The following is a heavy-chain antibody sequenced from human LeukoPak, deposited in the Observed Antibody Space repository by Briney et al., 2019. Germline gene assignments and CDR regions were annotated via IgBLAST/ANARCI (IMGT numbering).Heavy chain of an antibody. Sequence: ASVKVSCKASGCTFTSYGISWVRQAPGQGLEWMGWISAYNGNTNYAQKLQGRVTVTTDTSTSTAYMELSRLRSDDTAVYYCARIGDYDDYWGQGTLVTVSS. V-gene: IGHV1-18*01. J-gene: IGHJ4*02. CDR3: ARIGDYDDY. D-gene: IGHD2-15*01. CDR2: ISAYNGNT. CDR1: GCTFTSYG.